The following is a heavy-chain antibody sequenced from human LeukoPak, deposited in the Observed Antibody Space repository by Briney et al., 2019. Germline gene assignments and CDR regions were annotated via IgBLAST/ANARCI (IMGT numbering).Heavy chain of an antibody. D-gene: IGHD5-12*01. V-gene: IGHV3-23*01. J-gene: IGHJ4*02. Sequence: GGSLRLSCAASGFIFRNYGMNWVRQAPGRGLEWVSGISSGGDKLYYADSVRGRFTISRDNSKNTMYLQMNSLRAEDTARYYCAQARAWIEFYFWGQGTLVTVSS. CDR2: ISSGGDKL. CDR1: GFIFRNYG. CDR3: AQARAWIEFYF.